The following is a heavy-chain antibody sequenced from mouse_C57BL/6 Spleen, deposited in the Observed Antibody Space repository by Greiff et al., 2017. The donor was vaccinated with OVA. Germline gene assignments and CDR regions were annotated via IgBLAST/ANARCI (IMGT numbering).Heavy chain of an antibody. CDR2: IWRGGST. CDR1: GFSLTSYG. Sequence: VQLQQSGPGLVQPSQSLSITCTVSGFSLTSYGVHWVRQSPGKGLEWLGVIWRGGSTDYNAAFMSRLSITKDNSKSQVFIKMNSLQADNTAIYYCDKTGQDGYYDCWGQGTTLTVSS. CDR3: DKTGQDGYYDC. V-gene: IGHV2-5*01. D-gene: IGHD2-3*01. J-gene: IGHJ2*01.